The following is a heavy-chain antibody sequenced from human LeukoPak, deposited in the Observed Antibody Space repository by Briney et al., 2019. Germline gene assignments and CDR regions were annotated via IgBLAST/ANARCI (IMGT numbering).Heavy chain of an antibody. D-gene: IGHD6-13*01. CDR1: GGSFSGDY. V-gene: IGHV4-34*01. CDR2: INHSGST. Sequence: SETLSLTCAVSGGSFSGDYCSWIRQTPGKGLEWIGEINHSGSTNYNPSLKSRVTISVDTSKNQFSLKLSSVTATDTAVYYCARGRYSSWFDPWGQGTLVTVSS. CDR3: ARGRYSSWFDP. J-gene: IGHJ5*02.